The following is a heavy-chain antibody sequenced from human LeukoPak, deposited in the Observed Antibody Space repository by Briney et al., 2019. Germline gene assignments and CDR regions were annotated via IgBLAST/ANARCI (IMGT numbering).Heavy chain of an antibody. CDR3: ARDLYYYDSSGYPSPFDY. V-gene: IGHV1-69*05. CDR1: GYTFTGYY. D-gene: IGHD3-22*01. J-gene: IGHJ4*02. CDR2: IIPIFGTA. Sequence: SVKVSCKASGYTFTGYYIHWVRQAPGQGLEWMGRIIPIFGTANYAQKFQGRVTITTDESTSTAYMELSSLRSEDTAVYYCARDLYYYDSSGYPSPFDYWGQGTLVTVSS.